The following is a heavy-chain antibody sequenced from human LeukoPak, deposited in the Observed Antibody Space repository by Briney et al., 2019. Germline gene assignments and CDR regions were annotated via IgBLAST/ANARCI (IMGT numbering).Heavy chain of an antibody. J-gene: IGHJ4*02. V-gene: IGHV4-61*02. Sequence: SQTLSLTCTVSGGSISSGSYYWRWIRQPAGKGLEWIGRIYTSGSTNYNPSLKSRVTISVDTSKNQFSLKLSSVTAADTAVYYCAGKEFRQRFLEWLPDYWGQGTLVTVSS. CDR1: GGSISSGSYY. CDR2: IYTSGST. CDR3: AGKEFRQRFLEWLPDY. D-gene: IGHD3-3*01.